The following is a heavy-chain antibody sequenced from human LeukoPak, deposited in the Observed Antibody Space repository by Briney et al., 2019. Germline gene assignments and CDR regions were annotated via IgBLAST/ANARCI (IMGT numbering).Heavy chain of an antibody. V-gene: IGHV1-2*06. CDR3: ARELGVIGITKTG. CDR2: INPNSGDT. Sequence: ASVKVSCKASGYRFTDYNMHWVRQAPGQGLEWVGRINPNSGDTTYAQRFQERVTVTRDTSINSVYMELDRLTSDDTALYYCARELGVIGITKTGWGQGTLVIVSS. CDR1: GYRFTDYN. D-gene: IGHD3-10*01. J-gene: IGHJ4*02.